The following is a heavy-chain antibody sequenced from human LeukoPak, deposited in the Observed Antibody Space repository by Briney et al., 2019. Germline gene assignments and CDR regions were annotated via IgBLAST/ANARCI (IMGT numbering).Heavy chain of an antibody. V-gene: IGHV3-64*01. Sequence: GGSLRLSCAASGFSFSTSAMHWVRQAPGKGLEYVSGISTNGGTTYYAKSVKGRFTISRDNSKNTLFLQMGSLRTEDMAVYYCARDSDYGDYFFDYWGQGTLVAVSS. D-gene: IGHD4-17*01. CDR2: ISTNGGTT. CDR1: GFSFSTSA. J-gene: IGHJ4*02. CDR3: ARDSDYGDYFFDY.